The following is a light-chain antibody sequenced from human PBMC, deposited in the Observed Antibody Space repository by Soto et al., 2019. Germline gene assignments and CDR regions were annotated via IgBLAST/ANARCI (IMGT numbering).Light chain of an antibody. CDR1: QSISSW. CDR3: QQYNSYSPIT. CDR2: KAS. Sequence: DIQMTQSPSTLSASVGDRVTITGRASQSISSWLAWYQQKPGKAPKLLIYKASSLESVVPSSFSGSGSGTEFTLTISSLQPDDFATYYCQQYNSYSPITFGQQTPLAIK. J-gene: IGKJ5*01. V-gene: IGKV1-5*03.